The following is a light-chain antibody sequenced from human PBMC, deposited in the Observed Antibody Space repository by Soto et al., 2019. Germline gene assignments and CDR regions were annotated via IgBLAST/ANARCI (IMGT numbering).Light chain of an antibody. V-gene: IGLV1-44*01. CDR2: SNN. CDR3: AAWDDSLNAYV. Sequence: QSVLTQPPSASETPGQRVTISCSGSSSNIGSNTVNWYQQLPGTAPKLVVYSNNQRPSGVPDRFSGSKSGSSASLAISGLQSEDEADYYCAAWDDSLNAYVFGTGTKVTV. J-gene: IGLJ1*01. CDR1: SSNIGSNT.